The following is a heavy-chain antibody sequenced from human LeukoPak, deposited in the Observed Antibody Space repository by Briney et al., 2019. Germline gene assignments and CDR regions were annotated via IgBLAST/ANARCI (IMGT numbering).Heavy chain of an antibody. Sequence: SGGSLRLSCAASGFTFSSYTMNWVRQAPGKGLEWVSGINWNGGSTDYGDSVKGRFTISRDNAKNSLYLQMNSLRAEDTALYYCARGIAVAKGSYFYHYMDVWGKGTTVTVSS. CDR2: INWNGGST. J-gene: IGHJ6*03. V-gene: IGHV3-20*04. CDR3: ARGIAVAKGSYFYHYMDV. CDR1: GFTFSSYT. D-gene: IGHD6-19*01.